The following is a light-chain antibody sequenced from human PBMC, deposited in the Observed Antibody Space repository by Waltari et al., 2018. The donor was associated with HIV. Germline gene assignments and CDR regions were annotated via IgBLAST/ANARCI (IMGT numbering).Light chain of an antibody. CDR3: QVWDTGGDHPEWV. CDR1: NIGSKS. CDR2: DDS. Sequence: SYVLTQPPSVSVAPGQTARVTCGGNNIGSKSVHWYQVKQGQAPVLVGYDDSDRPSGIPERVSGSNAGNTATLTISRVEAGDEADYYCQVWDTGGDHPEWVFGGGTKLTVL. V-gene: IGLV3-21*02. J-gene: IGLJ3*02.